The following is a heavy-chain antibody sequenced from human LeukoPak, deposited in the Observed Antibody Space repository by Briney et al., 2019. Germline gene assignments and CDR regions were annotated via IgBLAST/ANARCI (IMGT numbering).Heavy chain of an antibody. Sequence: GESLKISCKGSGYRFTDYWIAWVRQMPGKGLEWMGIIYPGDSDSRYSPSFQGQVTFSADKSISTAYLQWSSLKASDTAMYYCATLPATAIRSDNWFDPWGQGTLVTVSS. CDR1: GYRFTDYW. CDR2: IYPGDSDS. J-gene: IGHJ5*02. V-gene: IGHV5-51*01. D-gene: IGHD2-2*02. CDR3: ATLPATAIRSDNWFDP.